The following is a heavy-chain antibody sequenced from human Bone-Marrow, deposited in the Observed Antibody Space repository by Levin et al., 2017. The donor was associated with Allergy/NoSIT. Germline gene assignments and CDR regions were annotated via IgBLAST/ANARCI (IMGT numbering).Heavy chain of an antibody. V-gene: IGHV3-33*01. CDR3: ARDRAWGSNPFDS. CDR2: IWYDGSKE. CDR1: GFSFGSHG. J-gene: IGHJ4*01. D-gene: IGHD7-27*01. Sequence: AGGSLRLSCTGSGFSFGSHGMHWVRQTPDKGLEWVARIWYDGSKEDYRDSVKGRFSISRDNRRNTLYLQMSSLRVEDTAIYYCARDRAWGSNPFDSWGHGTLVTVSS.